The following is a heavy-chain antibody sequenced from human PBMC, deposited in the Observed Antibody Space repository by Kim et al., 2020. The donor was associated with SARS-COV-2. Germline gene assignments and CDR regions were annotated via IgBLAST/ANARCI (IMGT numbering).Heavy chain of an antibody. V-gene: IGHV4-59*13. CDR3: ARSNSDYYYYGMDV. CDR2: IYYSGST. CDR1: GGSISTYY. J-gene: IGHJ6*02. D-gene: IGHD1-7*01. Sequence: SETLSLTCTVSGGSISTYYWSWIRQPPGKGLEWIGYIYYSGSTNYNPSLKSRVTISVDTSKNQFSLKLSSVTAADAAVYYWARSNSDYYYYGMDVWGQGTKVTVSS.